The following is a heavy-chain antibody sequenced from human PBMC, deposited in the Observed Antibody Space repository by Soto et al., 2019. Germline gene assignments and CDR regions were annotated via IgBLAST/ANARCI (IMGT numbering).Heavy chain of an antibody. CDR2: IYVTGAV. CDR3: ARLRIATNNYKWFDP. Sequence: SETLSLTCSVSGAALNSGNYYWSWIRQVPGKGLEWIGHIYVTGAVDYNPSLRDRITISQDTSERQFSLNLRLVTAADTAVYYCARLRIATNNYKWFDPWGQGTLVTGSS. V-gene: IGHV4-31*03. D-gene: IGHD2-21*01. J-gene: IGHJ5*02. CDR1: GAALNSGNYY.